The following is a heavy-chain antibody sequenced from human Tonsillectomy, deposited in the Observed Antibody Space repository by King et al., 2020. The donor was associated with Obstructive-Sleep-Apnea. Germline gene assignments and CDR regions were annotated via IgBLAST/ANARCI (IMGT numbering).Heavy chain of an antibody. V-gene: IGHV3-53*04. J-gene: IGHJ4*02. Sequence: EVQLVESGGGLVQPGGSLRLSCAASGFTVSSNYMSWIRQAPGKGLEWVSVIYSGGSTYYADSVKGRFTISRHNSKNKLYLQMNSLRPEDTAVYYCATARGSAVILTGYYGDYCDYWGQGTLVTVSS. D-gene: IGHD3-9*01. CDR1: GFTVSSNY. CDR2: IYSGGST. CDR3: ATARGSAVILTGYYGDYCDY.